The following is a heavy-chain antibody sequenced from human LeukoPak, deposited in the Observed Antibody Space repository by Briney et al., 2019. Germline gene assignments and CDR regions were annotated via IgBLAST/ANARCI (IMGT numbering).Heavy chain of an antibody. CDR3: ARVRSGYYSEAFNI. Sequence: SETLSLACLVSGDSVRSDYYWGWIRQPPGKGLEWIGSFYRDGSHYYNPSLKTRVTISIDTSKNHLFLKMTSMTAADTGIYYCARVRSGYYSEAFNIWGQGTMVTVSS. CDR1: GDSVRSDYY. J-gene: IGHJ3*02. V-gene: IGHV4-38-2*02. D-gene: IGHD3-22*01. CDR2: FYRDGSH.